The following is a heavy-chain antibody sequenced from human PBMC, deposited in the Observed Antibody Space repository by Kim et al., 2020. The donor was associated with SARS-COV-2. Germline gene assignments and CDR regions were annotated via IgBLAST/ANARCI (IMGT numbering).Heavy chain of an antibody. Sequence: GGSLRLSCAASGFTFSSCAMTWVRQAPGKGLEWVAAVRASGVRTYYADSVKGRFTISRDNSKNTVNLQMNSLSPEDTAVFYFAKGQGGSTQERCSGSWG. D-gene: IGHD1-26*01. J-gene: IGHJ5*01. V-gene: IGHV3-23*01. CDR2: VRASGVRT. CDR3: AKGQGGSTQERCSGS. CDR1: GFTFSSCA.